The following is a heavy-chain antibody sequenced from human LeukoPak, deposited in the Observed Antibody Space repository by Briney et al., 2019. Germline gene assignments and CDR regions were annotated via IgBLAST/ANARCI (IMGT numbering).Heavy chain of an antibody. CDR3: ASSYSSPDY. Sequence: SETLSLTCAVSGGSLSGYYWSWIRQPPGKGLEWIGEINHSGSTNYNPSLQSRVTISVDTSKNLFSLKLSSVTAADTAVYYCASSYSSPDYWGQGTLVTVSS. CDR2: INHSGST. V-gene: IGHV4-34*01. D-gene: IGHD6-19*01. CDR1: GGSLSGYY. J-gene: IGHJ4*02.